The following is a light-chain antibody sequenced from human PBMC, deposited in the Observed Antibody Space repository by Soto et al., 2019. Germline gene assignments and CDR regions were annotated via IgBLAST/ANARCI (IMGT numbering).Light chain of an antibody. CDR1: STDVGGYNY. V-gene: IGLV2-14*01. Sequence: QSVLTQPASVSGSRGQSITISCTGTSTDVGGYNYVSWYQQHPGKAPKLMIYEVSNRPSGVSNRLSGSKSGNTASLSISGLQAEDEADYYCTSYTSRSTLVFGTGTKLTVL. J-gene: IGLJ1*01. CDR2: EVS. CDR3: TSYTSRSTLV.